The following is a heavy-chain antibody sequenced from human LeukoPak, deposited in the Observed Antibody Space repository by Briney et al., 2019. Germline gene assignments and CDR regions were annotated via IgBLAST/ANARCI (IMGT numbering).Heavy chain of an antibody. Sequence: GGSLRLSCSASGFTFSSYWMHWVRQAPGKGLVWVSRINSDGSSTSYADSVKGRFTISRDNAKNTLYLQMNSLRAEDTAVYYCAKDVSPDGDPDDISYWGQGTLVTVSS. CDR2: INSDGSST. J-gene: IGHJ4*02. D-gene: IGHD4-17*01. CDR3: AKDVSPDGDPDDISY. CDR1: GFTFSSYW. V-gene: IGHV3-74*01.